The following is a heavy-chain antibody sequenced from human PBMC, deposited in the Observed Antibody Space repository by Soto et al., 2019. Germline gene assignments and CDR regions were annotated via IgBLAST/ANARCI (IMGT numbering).Heavy chain of an antibody. V-gene: IGHV1-69*01. CDR1: GGPFSDYA. D-gene: IGHD3-10*01. J-gene: IGHJ4*02. Sequence: QVQLVPSGAEVKTPGSSVKVSCKVSGGPFSDYAVSWVRQAPGQGLEWMGGIIPMFGTANYAQKFPGRVTITADESTTTAYMELSRRRSEATAVYYCARDLDYYGSGNYYNRIDYWGQGTLVTVSS. CDR2: IIPMFGTA. CDR3: ARDLDYYGSGNYYNRIDY.